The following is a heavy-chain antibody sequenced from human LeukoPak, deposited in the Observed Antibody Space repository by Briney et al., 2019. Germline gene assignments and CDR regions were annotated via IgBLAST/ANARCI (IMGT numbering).Heavy chain of an antibody. J-gene: IGHJ4*02. D-gene: IGHD2-21*01. Sequence: PGGSLRLSCAASGFTFSGYAMSWVRQAPGKGLEWVSTISGSGGSTYYADSVKGRFTISRGNSKNTLSLQMNTLRAEDTAVYYCGRPGPIAHSSMRGFGLWGQGTLVVASS. V-gene: IGHV3-23*01. CDR3: GRPGPIAHSSMRGFGL. CDR1: GFTFSGYA. CDR2: ISGSGGST.